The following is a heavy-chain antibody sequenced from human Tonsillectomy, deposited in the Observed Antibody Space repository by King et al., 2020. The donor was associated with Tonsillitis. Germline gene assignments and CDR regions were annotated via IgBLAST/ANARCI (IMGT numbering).Heavy chain of an antibody. D-gene: IGHD6-19*01. Sequence: DVQLVESGGGLVQPGGSLRLSCAASGFTFSSYAMSWVRQAPGKGLEWVSAISGSGGSTYYADSVKGRFTISRDNSKNTLYLQMNSLRAEDTAVYYCAKAEGIAGAGSYYYGMDVWGQGTTVPVSS. V-gene: IGHV3-23*04. CDR3: AKAEGIAGAGSYYYGMDV. CDR1: GFTFSSYA. J-gene: IGHJ6*02. CDR2: ISGSGGST.